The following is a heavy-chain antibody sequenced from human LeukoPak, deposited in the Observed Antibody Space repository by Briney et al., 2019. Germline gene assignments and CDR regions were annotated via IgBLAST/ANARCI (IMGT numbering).Heavy chain of an antibody. CDR3: SRESGAFCPFGY. CDR1: GGSISSDY. CDR2: IYASGST. Sequence: SETLSLTCTVSGGSISSDYWSWIRQPAGKGLEWIGRIYASGSTNYNPSLRSRITMSVDTSKNQFSLKLRSVTAADTAIYYCSRESGAFCPFGYWGQGTLVIVPS. J-gene: IGHJ4*02. V-gene: IGHV4-4*07. D-gene: IGHD1-26*01.